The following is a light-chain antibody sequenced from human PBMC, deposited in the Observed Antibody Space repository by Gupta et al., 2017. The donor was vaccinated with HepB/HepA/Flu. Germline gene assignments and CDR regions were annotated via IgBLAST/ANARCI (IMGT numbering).Light chain of an antibody. J-gene: IGLJ2*01. V-gene: IGLV2-14*03. CDR1: SSDVGGHAY. CDR3: SSFTSTTTLVV. CDR2: EVS. Sequence: SALPQPASVSGSLGQSITISCTGTSSDVGGHAYVSWYQQHAAKAPKLIVYEVSLRPSGVSHRFSGSKSDNTAFLTISGLQAEDEADYYCSSFTSTTTLVVFGGGTSLTVL.